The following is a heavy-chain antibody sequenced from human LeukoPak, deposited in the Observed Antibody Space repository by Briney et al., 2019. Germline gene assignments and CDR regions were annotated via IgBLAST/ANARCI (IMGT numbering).Heavy chain of an antibody. J-gene: IGHJ4*02. CDR1: GFTFSSYG. Sequence: PGGSLRLSCAASGFTFSSYGMHWVRQAPGKGLEWVAFIRYDGSNKYYADSVKGRFTISRDNSKNTLYLQMNSLRADDTAVYYCARDRDWNSGFDYWGQGTLVTVSS. CDR3: ARDRDWNSGFDY. V-gene: IGHV3-30*02. CDR2: IRYDGSNK. D-gene: IGHD1-7*01.